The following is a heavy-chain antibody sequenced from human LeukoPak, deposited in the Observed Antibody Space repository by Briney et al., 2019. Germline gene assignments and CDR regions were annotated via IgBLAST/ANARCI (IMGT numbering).Heavy chain of an antibody. CDR3: ARADSGPSFPPDY. D-gene: IGHD5-12*01. Sequence: GGSLRLSCAASGFTFSNYAMHWVRQAPGKGLEYVSAISSNGDSTYYAKSVKGSFTISRDNSSNTLFLQMGSLTPEDMAVYYCARADSGPSFPPDYWGQGTLVTVSS. J-gene: IGHJ4*02. CDR2: ISSNGDST. CDR1: GFTFSNYA. V-gene: IGHV3-64*01.